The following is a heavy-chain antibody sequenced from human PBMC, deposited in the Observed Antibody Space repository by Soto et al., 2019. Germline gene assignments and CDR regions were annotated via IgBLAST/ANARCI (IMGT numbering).Heavy chain of an antibody. D-gene: IGHD1-1*01. CDR3: ARNVDPYGMDV. J-gene: IGHJ6*02. CDR2: INPSGGST. Sequence: QVQLVQSGAEVKKPGASVKVSCKASGYTFTSYYMHWVRQAPGQGLEWMGIINPSGGSTSYAQKFQCRVTITRDTSTSTGYMELSSLRSEDTAVYYCARNVDPYGMDVWGQGTTVTASS. CDR1: GYTFTSYY. V-gene: IGHV1-46*01.